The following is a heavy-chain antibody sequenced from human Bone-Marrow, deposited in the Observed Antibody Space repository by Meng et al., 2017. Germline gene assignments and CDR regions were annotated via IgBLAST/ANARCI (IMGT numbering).Heavy chain of an antibody. Sequence: QVQLQQSGPGLVQPSPTLSLTCTISGDSVSSTSAAWHWIRRSPSRGLEWLGRTYYRSRWYTDYAVSVKSRININPDTTENHFSLQLNSVTPEDTAVYYCARESSGSPLDYWGRGTLVTVSS. CDR3: ARESSGSPLDY. V-gene: IGHV6-1*01. CDR1: GDSVSSTSAA. J-gene: IGHJ4*02. CDR2: TYYRSRWYT. D-gene: IGHD1-26*01.